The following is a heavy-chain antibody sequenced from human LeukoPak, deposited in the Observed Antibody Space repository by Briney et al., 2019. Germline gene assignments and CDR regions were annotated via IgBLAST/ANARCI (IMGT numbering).Heavy chain of an antibody. J-gene: IGHJ4*02. CDR2: ISSSGAYI. Sequence: GGSLRLSCAASGFTFSSYSMNWVRQAPGKGLEWVSSISSSGAYIFYADSVKGRFTISRDNAKNSLYLQMNSLRAEDTAVYYCVREPTTVSPPGWGQGTLVTVSS. CDR3: VREPTTVSPPG. V-gene: IGHV3-21*01. D-gene: IGHD4-11*01. CDR1: GFTFSSYS.